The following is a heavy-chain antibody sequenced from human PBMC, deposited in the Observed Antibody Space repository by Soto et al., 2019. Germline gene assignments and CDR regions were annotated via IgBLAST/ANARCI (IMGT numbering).Heavy chain of an antibody. CDR1: GFTFSSYA. CDR2: ISGSAITT. J-gene: IGHJ6*02. CDR3: AKVIVARGGMDL. D-gene: IGHD6-6*01. Sequence: EVQLLDSGGGLVQPGGSLRLSCAASGFTFSSYAMSWVRQAPGKGLEWVSAISGSAITTYYADSVKGRFTISRDNSKNTVYLQMNSLRAEDTAIYYCAKVIVARGGMDLWGRGTTVTVSS. V-gene: IGHV3-23*01.